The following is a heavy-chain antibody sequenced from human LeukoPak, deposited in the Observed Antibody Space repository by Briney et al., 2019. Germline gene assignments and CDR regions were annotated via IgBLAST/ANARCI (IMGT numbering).Heavy chain of an antibody. Sequence: KTSQTLSLTCAVSGGSITTGNFYWTWVRQPPGKGLEWIGHIYHSGSPNYNPSLKSRILLSVDTSKNQISLNLTSMAAADTAVYYCARCGIKTVTKWHFDLWGRGTLVTVSS. J-gene: IGHJ2*01. CDR2: IYHSGSP. V-gene: IGHV4-30-4*01. CDR3: ARCGIKTVTKWHFDL. D-gene: IGHD4-17*01. CDR1: GGSITTGNFY.